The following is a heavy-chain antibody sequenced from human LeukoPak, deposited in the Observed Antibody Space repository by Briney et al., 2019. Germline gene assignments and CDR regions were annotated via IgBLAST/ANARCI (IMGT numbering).Heavy chain of an antibody. J-gene: IGHJ5*02. CDR3: ARSDYDSSGYYFYNWFDP. CDR1: GYTFTSYG. D-gene: IGHD3-22*01. V-gene: IGHV1-18*01. Sequence: ASVKVSCKASGYTFTSYGISWVRQAPGQGLEWMGWISAYNGNTNYAQKLQGRVTMTTDTSTSTAYMELRSLRSDDTAVYYCARSDYDSSGYYFYNWFDPWGQGTLVTVSS. CDR2: ISAYNGNT.